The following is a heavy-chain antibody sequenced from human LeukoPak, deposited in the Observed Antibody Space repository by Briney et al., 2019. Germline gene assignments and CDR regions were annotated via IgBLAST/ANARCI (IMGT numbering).Heavy chain of an antibody. J-gene: IGHJ4*02. V-gene: IGHV4-59*01. CDR3: VRTNNPDFYDD. CDR2: IYYSGST. CDR1: GGSISSYY. Sequence: SETLSLTCTVSGGSISSYYLSWIQQPPGTGLEWIGYIYYSGSTNYNPPLKSRVAMSVDTSTNQFFLKLSSVTAADTAVYYCVRTNNPDFYDDWGQGTLVTVSS.